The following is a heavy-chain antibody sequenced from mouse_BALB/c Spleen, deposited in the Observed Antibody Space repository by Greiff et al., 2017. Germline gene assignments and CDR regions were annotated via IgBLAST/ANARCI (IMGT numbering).Heavy chain of an antibody. J-gene: IGHJ3*01. CDR1: GYTFTDYV. V-gene: IGHV1-77*01. CDR2: IYPGSGST. D-gene: IGHD1-1*01. Sequence: VKLLESGPELVKPGASVKMSCKASGYTFTDYVISWVKQRTGQGLEWIGEIYPGSGSTYYNEKFKGKATLTADKSSNTAYMQLSSLTSEDSAVYFCAYYYGSSSFAYWGQGTLVTVSA. CDR3: AYYYGSSSFAY.